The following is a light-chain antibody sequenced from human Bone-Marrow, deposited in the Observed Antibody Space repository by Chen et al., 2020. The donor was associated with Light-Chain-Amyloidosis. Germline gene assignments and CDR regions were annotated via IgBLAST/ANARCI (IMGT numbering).Light chain of an antibody. J-gene: IGKJ4*01. CDR2: GSS. V-gene: IGKV3-20*01. CDR3: KQYGTSPLT. CDR1: KTISSNY. Sequence: EIVLTQSPGTLSLSPGEGANLSCRASKTISSNYLTWYQQKFGQAPRLLIYGSSSRATGIPDRFTGRGSGTDFTLTSNRLEPEDFAMNYCKQYGTSPLTFGGGTKVEIK.